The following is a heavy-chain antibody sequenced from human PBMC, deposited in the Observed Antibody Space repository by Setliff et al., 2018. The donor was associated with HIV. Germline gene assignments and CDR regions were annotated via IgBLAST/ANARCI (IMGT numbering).Heavy chain of an antibody. Sequence: SETLSLTCSVSGISINGYYWSWIRQSPRTRLEWIGYVSSIGNTNYNPSLKSRVTISVDTSKNQFSLQLNSVTAADTAVYFCARPRAPYFFDFWGQGAQVTVSS. CDR2: VSSIGNT. J-gene: IGHJ4*02. D-gene: IGHD1-26*01. CDR3: ARPRAPYFFDF. CDR1: GISINGYY. V-gene: IGHV4-4*08.